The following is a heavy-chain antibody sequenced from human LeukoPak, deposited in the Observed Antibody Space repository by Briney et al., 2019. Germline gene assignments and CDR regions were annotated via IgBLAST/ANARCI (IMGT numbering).Heavy chain of an antibody. V-gene: IGHV3-23*01. Sequence: GGSLRLSCAASGFTFSSYAMSWVRQAPGKGLEWVSGSSGSGGATYYADSVKGRFTISRDNSKNTLYLQMNSLRVEDTAVYYCAKEEYHYGSGSYLGFDYWGQGTLVTASS. D-gene: IGHD3-10*01. CDR2: SSGSGGAT. CDR1: GFTFSSYA. J-gene: IGHJ4*02. CDR3: AKEEYHYGSGSYLGFDY.